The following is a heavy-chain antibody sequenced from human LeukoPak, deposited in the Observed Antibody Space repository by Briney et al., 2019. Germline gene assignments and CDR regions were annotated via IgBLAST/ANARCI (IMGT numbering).Heavy chain of an antibody. CDR3: ARRGTTDSQDGHFDY. J-gene: IGHJ4*02. D-gene: IGHD1-1*01. CDR1: GGTFSSYA. V-gene: IGHV1-69*01. Sequence: GSSVKVSCKASGGTFSSYAISWVRQAPGQGLEWMGGIIPIFGTANYAQKFQGRVTITADESTSTAYMELSSLRSEDTAVYYCARRGTTDSQDGHFDYWGQGTLVTVSS. CDR2: IIPIFGTA.